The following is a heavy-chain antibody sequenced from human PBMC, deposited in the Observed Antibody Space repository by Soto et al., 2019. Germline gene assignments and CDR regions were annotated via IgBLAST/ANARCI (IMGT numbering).Heavy chain of an antibody. J-gene: IGHJ4*02. CDR1: GGSFSGYY. CDR3: ARGEAGIAAAPKDFDY. V-gene: IGHV4-34*01. Sequence: PSETLSLTCAVYGGSFSGYYWSWIRQPPGKGLEWIGEINHSGSTNYNPSLKSRVTISVDTSKNQFSLKLSSVTAADTAVYYCARGEAGIAAAPKDFDYWGQGTLVTVSS. CDR2: INHSGST. D-gene: IGHD6-13*01.